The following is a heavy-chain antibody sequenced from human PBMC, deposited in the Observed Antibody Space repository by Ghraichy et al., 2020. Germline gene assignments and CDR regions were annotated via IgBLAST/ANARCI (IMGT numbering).Heavy chain of an antibody. CDR3: ATGERGGIHSWLYES. V-gene: IGHV4-59*11. Sequence: SETLSLTCTVSGGSISRHYWSWIRQPPGKGLEWVGYISNSGGTYFNPSLKSRLTMSMDTYTNRFSLNLSSVTAADAAVYYCATGERGGIHSWLYESWGQGTLVTVSS. D-gene: IGHD1-26*01. J-gene: IGHJ1*01. CDR2: ISNSGGT. CDR1: GGSISRHY.